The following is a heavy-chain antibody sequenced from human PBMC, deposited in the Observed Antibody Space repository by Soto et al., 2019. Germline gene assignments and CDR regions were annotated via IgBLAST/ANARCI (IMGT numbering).Heavy chain of an antibody. Sequence: QVQLVQSGAEVKKPGASVKVSCKASGYTFTSYGISWVRQAPGQGLEWMGWISAYNGNTNYAQKLQGRATMTTDTSTSTAYMERRSLRSDDTAVYYCAGDSYPKWFGELLVWGQGTLVTVSS. J-gene: IGHJ4*02. CDR2: ISAYNGNT. CDR3: AGDSYPKWFGELLV. V-gene: IGHV1-18*01. CDR1: GYTFTSYG. D-gene: IGHD3-10*01.